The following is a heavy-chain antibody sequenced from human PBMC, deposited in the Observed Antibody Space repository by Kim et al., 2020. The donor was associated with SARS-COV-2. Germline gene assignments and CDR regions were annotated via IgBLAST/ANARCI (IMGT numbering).Heavy chain of an antibody. V-gene: IGHV1-24*01. D-gene: IGHD3-10*01. J-gene: IGHJ4*02. Sequence: AKKFQGRVTMTEDTSTDTAYMELSSLRSEDTAVYYCATVRMVRGVTIFDYWGQGTLVTVSS. CDR3: ATVRMVRGVTIFDY.